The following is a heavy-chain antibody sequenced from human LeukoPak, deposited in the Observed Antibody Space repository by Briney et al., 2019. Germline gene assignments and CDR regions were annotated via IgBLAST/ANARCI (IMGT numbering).Heavy chain of an antibody. CDR3: ARGKSRYSYGSDY. J-gene: IGHJ4*02. Sequence: SETLSLTCAVYGGSFSGYYWSWIRQPPGKGLEWIGEINHSGSTNYNPSLKSRVTISVDTSKNQFSLKLSSVTAADTAVYYCARGKSRYSYGSDYWGQGTLVTVSS. CDR2: INHSGST. CDR1: GGSFSGYY. D-gene: IGHD5-18*01. V-gene: IGHV4-34*01.